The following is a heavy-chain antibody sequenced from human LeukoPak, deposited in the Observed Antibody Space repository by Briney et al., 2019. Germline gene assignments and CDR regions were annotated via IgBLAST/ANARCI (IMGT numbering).Heavy chain of an antibody. CDR3: ARDHRIGFWGH. Sequence: GGSLRLSCAASGFTFSSYSMSWVRQAPGKGLEWVANIKQDGSEKYYVDSVKGRFTISRDNAKNSLYLQMNSLRAEDTAVYYCARDHRIGFWGHWGQGTMVTVSS. J-gene: IGHJ3*01. D-gene: IGHD3-16*01. CDR2: IKQDGSEK. CDR1: GFTFSSYS. V-gene: IGHV3-7*01.